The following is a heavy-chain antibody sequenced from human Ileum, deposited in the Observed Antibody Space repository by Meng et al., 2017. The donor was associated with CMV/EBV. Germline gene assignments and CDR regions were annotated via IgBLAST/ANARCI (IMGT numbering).Heavy chain of an antibody. CDR1: GFSFARGVG. CDR2: VFWDGDK. D-gene: IGHD3-22*01. Sequence: GFSFARGVGVGWIRQPPGKALEWLAVVFWDGDKHYSPSLKSRLTIIKDTSKNQVFLTMTNMDPVDTATFYCARTAKARTSYYDIFDSWGQGTLVTVSS. CDR3: ARTAKARTSYYDIFDS. J-gene: IGHJ4*02. V-gene: IGHV2-5*02.